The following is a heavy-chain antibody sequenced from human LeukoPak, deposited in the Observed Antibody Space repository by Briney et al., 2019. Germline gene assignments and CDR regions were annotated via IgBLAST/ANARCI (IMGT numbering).Heavy chain of an antibody. CDR1: GFTFSNSA. CDR2: ISSDGRNT. CDR3: ARDGVDSSGYYYGSVAFDI. D-gene: IGHD3-22*01. J-gene: IGHJ3*02. V-gene: IGHV3-30*04. Sequence: PGRSLRLSCAASGFTFSNSAIHWVRQAPGKGLEWVAVISSDGRNTYYADSVKGRFTISRDNAKNSLYLQMNSLRAEDTAVYYCARDGVDSSGYYYGSVAFDIWGQGTMVTVSS.